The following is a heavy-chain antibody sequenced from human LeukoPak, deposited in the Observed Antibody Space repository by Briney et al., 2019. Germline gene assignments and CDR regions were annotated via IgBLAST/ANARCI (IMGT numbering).Heavy chain of an antibody. D-gene: IGHD3-22*01. CDR2: IDHSGST. Sequence: PSETLSLTCVVYGGSFHNYYGSWIRQTPEKGLEWIGEIDHSGSTNYNPSLKSRVTISVDTSKNQFSLELSSVTAADTAVYYCARPGYYDSSGYYNWGQGTLVTVSS. CDR1: GGSFHNYY. V-gene: IGHV4-34*01. J-gene: IGHJ4*02. CDR3: ARPGYYDSSGYYN.